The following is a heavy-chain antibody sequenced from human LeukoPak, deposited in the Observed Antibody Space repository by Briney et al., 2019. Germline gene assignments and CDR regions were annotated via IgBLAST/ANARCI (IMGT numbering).Heavy chain of an antibody. J-gene: IGHJ5*02. D-gene: IGHD1-26*01. CDR3: ARRKVGANWFDP. Sequence: PSETLSLTCAVYGGAFSGYYWSWIRQPPGKGLEWIGEINHSGSTNYNPSLKSRVTISVDTSKNQFSLKLSSVTAADTAVYFCARRKVGANWFDPWGQGTLVTVSS. CDR2: INHSGST. CDR1: GGAFSGYY. V-gene: IGHV4-34*01.